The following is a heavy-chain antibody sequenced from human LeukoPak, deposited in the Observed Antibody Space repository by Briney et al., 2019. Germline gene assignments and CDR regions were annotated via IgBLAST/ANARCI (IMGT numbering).Heavy chain of an antibody. CDR2: IISSTTYI. D-gene: IGHD1-26*01. J-gene: IGHJ3*02. CDR1: RSTFSTYS. Sequence: GGSLRLSCAASRSTFSTYSMEWVRQAPGKELVWVSSIISSTTYIYYADSVKGRFTISRDTATNSLYLQMNSLRDEDTSVCYCAGFPSESGSYLRAFDIWRQGTMVTVSS. V-gene: IGHV3-21*01. CDR3: AGFPSESGSYLRAFDI.